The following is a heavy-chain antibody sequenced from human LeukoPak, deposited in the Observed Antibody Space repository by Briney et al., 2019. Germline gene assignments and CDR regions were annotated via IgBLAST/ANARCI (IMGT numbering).Heavy chain of an antibody. CDR2: ISSSGSTI. J-gene: IGHJ4*02. Sequence: GGSLRLSCAASGFTFSSYEMNWVRQAPGKGLEWVSYISSSGSTIYYADSVKGRFTISRGNAKNSLYPQMNSLRAEDTAVYYCARSPMVVTPTFDYWGQGTLVTVSS. CDR1: GFTFSSYE. CDR3: ARSPMVVTPTFDY. V-gene: IGHV3-48*03. D-gene: IGHD4-23*01.